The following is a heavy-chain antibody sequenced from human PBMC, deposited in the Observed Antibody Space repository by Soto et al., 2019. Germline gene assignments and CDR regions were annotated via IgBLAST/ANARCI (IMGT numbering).Heavy chain of an antibody. D-gene: IGHD2-2*01. CDR3: ARGDQNKVPGYYYYMDV. J-gene: IGHJ6*03. V-gene: IGHV3-13*01. Sequence: GGSLRLSCAASGFTFSSYDMHWVRQATGKGLEWVSAIGTAGDTYYPGSVKGRFTISRENAKNSLYLQMNSLRAGDTAVYYCARGDQNKVPGYYYYMDVWGKGTTVTVSS. CDR1: GFTFSSYD. CDR2: IGTAGDT.